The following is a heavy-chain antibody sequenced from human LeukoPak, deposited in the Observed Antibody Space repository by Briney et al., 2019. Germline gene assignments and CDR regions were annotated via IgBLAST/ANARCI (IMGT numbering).Heavy chain of an antibody. CDR3: ARDHYDSSGYYPYNWFDP. CDR2: INPNSGGT. J-gene: IGHJ5*02. V-gene: IGHV1-2*06. Sequence: ASVKVSCKASGYTFTGYYMHWVRQAPGQGLEWMGRINPNSGGTNYAQKFQGRVTMTRDTSISTAYMELSRLRSDDTAVYYCARDHYDSSGYYPYNWFDPWAREPWSPSPQ. D-gene: IGHD3-22*01. CDR1: GYTFTGYY.